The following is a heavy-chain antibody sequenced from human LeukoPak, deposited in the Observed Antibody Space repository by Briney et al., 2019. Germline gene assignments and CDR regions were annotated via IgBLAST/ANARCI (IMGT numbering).Heavy chain of an antibody. J-gene: IGHJ4*02. CDR1: GGSISSYY. Sequence: SETLSLTCTVSGGSISSYYWSRIRQPPGKGLEWIGYIYYRGSTNYNASLKSRVTISVDTSKNQFSLKLRSVTAADTAVYYCARWVAASSIDYWGQGTLVTVSS. D-gene: IGHD6-13*01. CDR3: ARWVAASSIDY. CDR2: IYYRGST. V-gene: IGHV4-59*08.